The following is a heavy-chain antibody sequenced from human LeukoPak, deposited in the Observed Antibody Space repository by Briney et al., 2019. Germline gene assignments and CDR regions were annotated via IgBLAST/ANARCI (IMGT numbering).Heavy chain of an antibody. Sequence: ASVKVSCKASGYTFTGYFVHWVRQAPGQGLEWMGWISPNTGATKYAQKFQGRVAMTRDTSISIAYMELSRLRSDDTAVYYCARGLYNTYPEDYWGQGTLVTVSS. CDR2: ISPNTGAT. V-gene: IGHV1-2*02. CDR1: GYTFTGYF. J-gene: IGHJ4*02. D-gene: IGHD1-1*01. CDR3: ARGLYNTYPEDY.